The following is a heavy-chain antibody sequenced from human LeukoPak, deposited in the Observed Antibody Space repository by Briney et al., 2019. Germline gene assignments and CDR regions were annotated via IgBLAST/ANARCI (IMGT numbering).Heavy chain of an antibody. CDR2: IIPIFGTA. V-gene: IGHV1-69*13. J-gene: IGHJ6*02. D-gene: IGHD2-2*01. CDR3: ARNVVVPAAREVPYYYYYGMGV. CDR1: GGTFSSYA. Sequence: ASVKVSCKASGGTFSSYAISWVRQAPGQGLEWMGGIIPIFGTANYAQKFQGRVTITADESTSTAYMELSSLRSEDTAVYYCARNVVVPAAREVPYYYYYGMGVWGQGTTVTVSS.